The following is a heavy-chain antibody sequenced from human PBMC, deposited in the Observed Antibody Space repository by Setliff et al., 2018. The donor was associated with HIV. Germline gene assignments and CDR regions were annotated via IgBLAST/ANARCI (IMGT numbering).Heavy chain of an antibody. CDR2: IYPDDSNI. J-gene: IGHJ3*01. D-gene: IGHD2-21*02. CDR1: EYTFATYW. V-gene: IGHV5-51*01. Sequence: GESLKISCKGSEYTFATYWISWVRQVPGKGLEWMAIIYPDDSNIRYNPSFQSRVTISVDKSITTAYLQWNSLETSDTAIYFCARRDGRRMNAFDFWGQGTMVTVSS. CDR3: ARRDGRRMNAFDF.